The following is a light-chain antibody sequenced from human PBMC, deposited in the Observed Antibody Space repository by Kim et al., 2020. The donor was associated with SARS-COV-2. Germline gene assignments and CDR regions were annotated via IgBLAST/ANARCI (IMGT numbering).Light chain of an antibody. CDR2: GNS. Sequence: TVDLPRMRCSPKCGAGYDVRCYLQPPGTAPNHPNDGNSKRPSGGPYRFSRSKSGTSASLAIPRLQADDEADYYCQSYDSSLSGYVFGTGTKVTVL. J-gene: IGLJ1*01. V-gene: IGLV1-40*01. CDR1: SPKCGAGYD. CDR3: QSYDSSLSGYV.